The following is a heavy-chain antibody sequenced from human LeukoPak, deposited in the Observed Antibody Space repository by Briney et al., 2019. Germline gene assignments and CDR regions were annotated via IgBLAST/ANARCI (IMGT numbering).Heavy chain of an antibody. V-gene: IGHV1-46*01. J-gene: IGHJ4*02. D-gene: IGHD3-10*01. CDR1: GYAFTNYG. CDR2: INPSGGST. Sequence: ASVKVSCKASGYAFTNYGISWVRLAPGQGLEWMGIINPSGGSTSYAQKFQGRVTMTRDTSTSTVYMELSSLRSEDTAVYYCASVHNYYGSGSYSYWGQGTLVTVSS. CDR3: ASVHNYYGSGSYSY.